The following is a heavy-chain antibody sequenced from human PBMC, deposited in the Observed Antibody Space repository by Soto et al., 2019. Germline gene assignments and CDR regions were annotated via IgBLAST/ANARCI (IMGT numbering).Heavy chain of an antibody. CDR3: AREYSSSSSFDY. D-gene: IGHD6-6*01. CDR2: IYYSGST. J-gene: IGHJ4*02. Sequence: PSETLSLTCTVSGGSVSSGSYYWGWIRQPPGKGLEWIGYIYYSGSTNYNPSLKSRVTISVDTSKNQFSLKLSSVTAADTAVYYCAREYSSSSSFDYWGQGTLVTVSS. V-gene: IGHV4-61*01. CDR1: GGSVSSGSYY.